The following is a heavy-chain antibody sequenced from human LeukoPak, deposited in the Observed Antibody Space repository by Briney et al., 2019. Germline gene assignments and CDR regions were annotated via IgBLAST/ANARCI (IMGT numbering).Heavy chain of an antibody. CDR2: IKQDGSVK. CDR1: GFTFSVYW. D-gene: IGHD3-10*01. J-gene: IGHJ4*02. V-gene: IGHV3-7*01. Sequence: GGSLRLSCAASGFTFSVYWMTWVRQAPGKGLEWVANIKQDGSVKYYVDSVKGRFTISRDNSKNTLYLQMNSLRAEDTAVYYCAKGGPHYGSGSYYAFDYWGQGTLVTVSS. CDR3: AKGGPHYGSGSYYAFDY.